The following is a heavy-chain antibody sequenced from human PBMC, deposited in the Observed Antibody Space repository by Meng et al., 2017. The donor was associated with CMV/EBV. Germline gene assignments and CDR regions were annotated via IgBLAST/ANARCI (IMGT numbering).Heavy chain of an antibody. CDR2: INHSGST. J-gene: IGHJ4*02. D-gene: IGHD6-6*01. Sequence: QVQLPQWGPTLAKPSETLARTCAVYGGSFSCYYWSWIRQPPGKGLEWIGEINHSGSTNYNPSLKSRVTISVDTSKNQFSLKLSSVTAADTAVYYCARGSIAARLGLGDWGQGTLVTVSS. CDR3: ARGSIAARLGLGD. CDR1: GGSFSCYY. V-gene: IGHV4-34*01.